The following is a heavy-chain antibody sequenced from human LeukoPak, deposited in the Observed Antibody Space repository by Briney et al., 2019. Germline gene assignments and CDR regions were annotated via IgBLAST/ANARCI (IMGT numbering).Heavy chain of an antibody. CDR1: GYTFTSYD. CDR3: ARGGLAAADFSWNWFDP. J-gene: IGHJ5*02. V-gene: IGHV1-8*01. CDR2: MNPNSGNT. D-gene: IGHD6-13*01. Sequence: ASVKVSCKASGYTFTSYDINWVRQATGQGLEWMGWMNPNSGNTGYAQKFQGRVTMTRNTSISTAYMELSSLRSEDTAVYYCARGGLAAADFSWNWFDPWGQGTLVTVSS.